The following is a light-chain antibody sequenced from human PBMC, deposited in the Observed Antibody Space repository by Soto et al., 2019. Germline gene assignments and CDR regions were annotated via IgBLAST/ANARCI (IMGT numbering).Light chain of an antibody. J-gene: IGKJ1*01. CDR3: QQRSNWPRT. V-gene: IGKV3-11*01. CDR2: DAS. CDR1: QSVGSY. Sequence: EIVLTQSPATLSLSPGERATLSCRASQSVGSYLVWYQQKLGQAPRLLIYDASNRATGIPARFSGSGSGTDFTLTISSLEPEDFAVYYCQQRSNWPRTFGQGTKVEIK.